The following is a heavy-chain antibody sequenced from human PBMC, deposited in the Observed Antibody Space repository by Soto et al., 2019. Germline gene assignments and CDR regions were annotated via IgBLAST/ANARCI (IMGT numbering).Heavy chain of an antibody. CDR3: ARDRVAVAGRKHYYYGMDV. J-gene: IGHJ6*02. D-gene: IGHD6-19*01. V-gene: IGHV3-21*01. Sequence: GGSLRLSCAASGFTFSSYSMNWVRQAPGKGLEWVSSISSSSSYIYYADSVKGRFTISRDNAKNSLYLQMNSLRAEDTAVYYCARDRVAVAGRKHYYYGMDVWGQGTTVTVSS. CDR2: ISSSSSYI. CDR1: GFTFSSYS.